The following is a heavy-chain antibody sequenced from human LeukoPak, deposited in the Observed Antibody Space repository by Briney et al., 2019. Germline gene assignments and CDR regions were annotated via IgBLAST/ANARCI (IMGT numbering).Heavy chain of an antibody. CDR1: GGSISSYH. D-gene: IGHD3-10*01. CDR2: IYYSGST. V-gene: IGHV4-59*06. J-gene: IGHJ5*02. Sequence: SETLSLTCTVSGGSISSYHWSWIRQPPGKGLEWIGYIYYSGSTYYNPSLKSRVTISVDTSKNQFSLKLSSVTAADTAVYYCARSRAFGELLNWFDPWGQGTLVTVSS. CDR3: ARSRAFGELLNWFDP.